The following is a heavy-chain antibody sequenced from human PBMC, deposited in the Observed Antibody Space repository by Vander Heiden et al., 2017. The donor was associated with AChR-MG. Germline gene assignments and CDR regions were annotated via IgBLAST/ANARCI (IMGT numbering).Heavy chain of an antibody. D-gene: IGHD7-27*01. V-gene: IGHV3-23*01. CDR3: AKDRHPDPAWDFDH. CDR1: GFPFSTYG. CDR2: IYGNGKST. Sequence: EVQLLESGGGLVQPGGSLRLSCAVPGFPFSTYGRSWVRQAPGKGLEWVSSIYGNGKSTFYADSVKGRFTTSRDSSKNTVYLQLNNLRAEDTAMYFCAKDRHPDPAWDFDHWGQGTLVTVSS. J-gene: IGHJ4*02.